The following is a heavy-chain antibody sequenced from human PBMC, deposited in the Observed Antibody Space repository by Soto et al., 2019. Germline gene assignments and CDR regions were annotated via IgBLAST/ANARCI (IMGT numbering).Heavy chain of an antibody. CDR2: TYYRSKWYS. V-gene: IGHV6-1*01. D-gene: IGHD6-19*01. CDR3: ARGSYYSGWV. J-gene: IGHJ4*02. Sequence: SQTFSLTCATSGDSVSSTSAAWSCIRQSPSRGLEWLGRTYYRSKWYSDYAVSVKSRITINPDTSKNQFSLQLNSVTPEDTAVYYCARGSYYSGWVWGQGTLVTVSS. CDR1: GDSVSSTSAA.